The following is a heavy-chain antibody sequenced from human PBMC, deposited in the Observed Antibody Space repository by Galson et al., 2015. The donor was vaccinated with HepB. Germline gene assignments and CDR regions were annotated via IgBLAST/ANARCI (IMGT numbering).Heavy chain of an antibody. CDR1: GFTFSSYG. CDR3: AKGAVTPDY. CDR2: ISYDGSNK. V-gene: IGHV3-30*18. J-gene: IGHJ4*02. Sequence: SLRLSCAASGFTFSSYGMHWVRQAPGKGLEWVAVISYDGSNKYYADSVKGRFTISRDNSKNTLYLQMNSLRAEDTAVYYCAKGAVTPDYWGQGTLVTVSS. D-gene: IGHD4-17*01.